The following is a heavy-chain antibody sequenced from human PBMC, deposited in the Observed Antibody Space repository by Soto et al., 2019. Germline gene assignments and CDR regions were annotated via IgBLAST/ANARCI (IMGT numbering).Heavy chain of an antibody. V-gene: IGHV4-39*01. CDR2: IHDSGST. D-gene: IGHD3-10*01. Sequence: SETLSLTCTVSGGSIRSSSYNWGWIRQPPGKGLEWIGSIHDSGSTHYNPSLKSRVTISADTPKNQFSLKLSSVTAADTAVYYCARQPPYYYNGGDSGRGMDGWGKGTTDT. CDR3: ARQPPYYYNGGDSGRGMDG. J-gene: IGHJ6*04. CDR1: GGSIRSSSYN.